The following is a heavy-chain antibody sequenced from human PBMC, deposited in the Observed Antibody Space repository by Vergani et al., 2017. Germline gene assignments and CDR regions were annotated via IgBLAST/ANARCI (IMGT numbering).Heavy chain of an antibody. CDR2: IYYSGST. V-gene: IGHV4-39*01. CDR1: GGSISSSSYY. D-gene: IGHD3-3*01. Sequence: QLQLQESGPGLVKPSETLSLTCTVSGGSISSSSYYWGWIRQPPGKGLEWIGSIYYSGSTYYNPSLKSRVTISVDTSKNQFSLKLSSVTAADTAVYYCASIGADFWSGWQDAFEIWGQGTMVTVSS. J-gene: IGHJ3*02. CDR3: ASIGADFWSGWQDAFEI.